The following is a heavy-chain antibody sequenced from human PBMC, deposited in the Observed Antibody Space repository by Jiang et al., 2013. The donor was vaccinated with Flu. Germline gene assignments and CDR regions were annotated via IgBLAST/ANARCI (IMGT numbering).Heavy chain of an antibody. CDR3: ALSSGHDF. D-gene: IGHD3-10*01. CDR1: GFTFSSHV. J-gene: IGHJ4*02. V-gene: IGHV3-23*01. Sequence: RLSCAASGFTFSSHVMSWVRQAPGKGLEWVSSISGSGTSTYYTDSVKGRFTISRDNSKNTLFLQMNSLRGEDTAVYYCALSSGHDFWGQGTLVTVSS. CDR2: ISGSGTST.